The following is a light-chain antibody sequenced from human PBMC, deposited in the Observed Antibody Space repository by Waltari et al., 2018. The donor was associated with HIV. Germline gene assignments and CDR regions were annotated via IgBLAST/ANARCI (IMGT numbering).Light chain of an antibody. CDR1: SSDIGNVY. CDR2: ENS. J-gene: IGLJ3*02. CDR3: GTWDSSLSAVV. Sequence: QSVLTQPPSVSAAPGQKVPISCYGSSSDIGNVYLSWYQQLPGTAPKLLIYENSKRTSGIPDRFSGSKSGTSATLGISGLQTGDEADYYCGTWDSSLSAVVFGGGTKLTVL. V-gene: IGLV1-51*02.